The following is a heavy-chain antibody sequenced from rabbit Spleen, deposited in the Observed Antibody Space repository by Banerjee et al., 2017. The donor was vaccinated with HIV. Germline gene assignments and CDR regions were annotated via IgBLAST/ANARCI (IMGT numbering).Heavy chain of an antibody. CDR3: VRGASSSGYYSL. CDR2: IDPVFGIT. Sequence: QLEESAGGLVQPGGSLKLSCKASGFTLSSYYMNWVRQAPGKGLEWIGYIDPVFGITYYANWVSGRFTISSHNAQNTLYLQLNSLTAADTATYFCVRGASSSGYYSLWGPGTLVTVS. D-gene: IGHD1-1*01. J-gene: IGHJ6*01. CDR1: GFTLSSYY. V-gene: IGHV1S7*01.